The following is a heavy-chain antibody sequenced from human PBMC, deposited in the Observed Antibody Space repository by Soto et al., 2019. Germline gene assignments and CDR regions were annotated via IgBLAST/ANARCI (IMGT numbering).Heavy chain of an antibody. CDR1: GGSASSKSAA. V-gene: IGHV6-1*01. Sequence: SPTVSVTGDLSGGSASSKSAAWVWSRQSPSRGLEWLGRTYYRSKWYNDDAVSVKSRITINPDTSKNQFSLQLNSVTPEDTAVYYCARVPNPFRLKIGYEYAFDCWVQWTMVPVSS. CDR2: TYYRSKWYN. D-gene: IGHD5-12*01. J-gene: IGHJ3*01. CDR3: ARVPNPFRLKIGYEYAFDC.